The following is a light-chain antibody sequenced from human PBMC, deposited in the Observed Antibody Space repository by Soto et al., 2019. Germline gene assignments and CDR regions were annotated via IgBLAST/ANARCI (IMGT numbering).Light chain of an antibody. V-gene: IGLV8-61*01. Sequence: QTVVTQEPSFSVSPGGTVTLTCGLSSGSVSTSYYPSWYQQTPGQAPRTLIYSTNTRSSGVPDRFSGSILGNKADLTITWAQADDESDYYCMLNLPSGIWVFGGGTKLTVL. CDR3: MLNLPSGIWV. J-gene: IGLJ2*01. CDR2: STN. CDR1: SGSVSTSYY.